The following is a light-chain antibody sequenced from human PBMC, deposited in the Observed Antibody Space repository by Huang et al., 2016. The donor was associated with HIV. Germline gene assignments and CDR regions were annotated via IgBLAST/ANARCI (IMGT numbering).Light chain of an antibody. V-gene: IGKV1-6*01. CDR3: LQTYTYPWT. CDR2: AAS. CDR1: QAIRNY. J-gene: IGKJ1*01. Sequence: IQMNQSPASLSASVGDRVTITCRVSQAIRNYLGWYQQRLGKAPKLLVLAASHLQSGVPSRFSGSGSGTHFTLTISGLQSEDFATYYCLQTYTYPWTFGQGTKVEI.